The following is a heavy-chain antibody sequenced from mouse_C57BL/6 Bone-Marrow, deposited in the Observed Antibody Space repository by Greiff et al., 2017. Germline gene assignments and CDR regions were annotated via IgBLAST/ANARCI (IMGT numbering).Heavy chain of an antibody. J-gene: IGHJ3*01. Sequence: VQLQQPGAELVMPGASVKLSCKASGYTFTSYWMHWVKQRPGQGLEWIGEIDPSDSYTNYNQKFKGKSTLTVDKSSSTAYMQLSSLTSEDSAVYYCAGGGSLRFAGWGQGTLVTVSA. V-gene: IGHV1-69*01. CDR2: IDPSDSYT. CDR1: GYTFTSYW. CDR3: AGGGSLRFAG. D-gene: IGHD1-1*02.